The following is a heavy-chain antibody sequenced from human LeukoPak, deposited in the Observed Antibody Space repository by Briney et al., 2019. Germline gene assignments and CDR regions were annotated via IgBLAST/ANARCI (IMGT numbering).Heavy chain of an antibody. CDR3: ARETPYCTNGVCDGSSPGGERYYFDY. Sequence: PSETLSLTCAVYGGSFSGYYWSWIRQPPGKGLEWIGEINHSGSTNYNPSLKSRVTISVDTSKNQFSLKLSSVTAADTAVYYCARETPYCTNGVCDGSSPGGERYYFDYWGQGTLVTVSS. CDR2: INHSGST. D-gene: IGHD2-8*01. J-gene: IGHJ4*02. V-gene: IGHV4-34*01. CDR1: GGSFSGYY.